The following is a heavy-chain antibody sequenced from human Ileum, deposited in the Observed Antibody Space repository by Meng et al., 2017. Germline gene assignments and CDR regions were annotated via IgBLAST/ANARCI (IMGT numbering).Heavy chain of an antibody. J-gene: IGHJ4*02. Sequence: QVRLQESGPGLVKSSETLSLSCNVSGDSINSYYWSWIRQPPGKGLEWIGYVEYSGSTNYSPSLKSRVTISLDTAKKHFSLNLRSVTAADTAVYYCAREPPAAAGTGADYWGQGTLVTVSS. D-gene: IGHD6-13*01. CDR1: GDSINSYY. V-gene: IGHV4-59*12. CDR2: VEYSGST. CDR3: AREPPAAAGTGADY.